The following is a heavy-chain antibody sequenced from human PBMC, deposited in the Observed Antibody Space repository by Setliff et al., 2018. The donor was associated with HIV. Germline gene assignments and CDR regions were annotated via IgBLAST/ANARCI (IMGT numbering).Heavy chain of an antibody. D-gene: IGHD6-13*01. CDR2: INHSGST. J-gene: IGHJ4*02. V-gene: IGHV4-34*01. CDR3: ARGGRRSTWYLRGWYFDY. CDR1: GGSFNGYC. Sequence: SETLSLTCAVYGGSFNGYCWSWIRQPPGKGLEWIGEINHSGSTNYNPSLKSRVIISVDTSKNQFSLRLTSVTAADTAVYYCARGGRRSTWYLRGWYFDYWGQGTLVTVSS.